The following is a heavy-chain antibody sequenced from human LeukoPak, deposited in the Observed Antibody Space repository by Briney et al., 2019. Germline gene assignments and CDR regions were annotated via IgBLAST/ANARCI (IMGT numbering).Heavy chain of an antibody. J-gene: IGHJ5*02. Sequence: SETLSLTCTVSGGSISSSSYYWGWIRQPPGKGLEWIGSIYYSGNTYYSPSLKSRVTVSVDTSKNQFSLKLSSVTAADTAVYYCARRGSGLNWLDPWGQGTLVTVSS. CDR1: GGSISSSSYY. CDR3: ARRGSGLNWLDP. D-gene: IGHD3-22*01. CDR2: IYYSGNT. V-gene: IGHV4-39*01.